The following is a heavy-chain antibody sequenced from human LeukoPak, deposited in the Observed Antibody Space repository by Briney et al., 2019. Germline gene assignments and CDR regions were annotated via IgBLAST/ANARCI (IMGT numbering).Heavy chain of an antibody. CDR3: ARRDGYKGAFDI. CDR1: GGTFSSYA. Sequence: SVKVSCKASGGTFSSYAISWVRQAPGQGLEWMGGIIPIFGTANYAQKFQGRVTIAADESTSTAYMELSSLRSEDTAVYYCARRDGYKGAFDIWGQGTMVTVSS. CDR2: IIPIFGTA. J-gene: IGHJ3*02. D-gene: IGHD5-24*01. V-gene: IGHV1-69*13.